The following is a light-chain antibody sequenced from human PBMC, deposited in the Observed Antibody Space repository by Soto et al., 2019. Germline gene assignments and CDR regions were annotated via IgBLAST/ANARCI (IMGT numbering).Light chain of an antibody. CDR2: AAS. J-gene: IGKJ3*01. Sequence: DIQMTQSPSSLSASVGDRVTITCRATQGISNYLAWYQQKPGKVPKLLIYAASTLQSGVPSRFSGSGSGTDFTRTISSLQPEDVATYYYQRYISAPFTFGPGTNVDIK. CDR3: QRYISAPFT. V-gene: IGKV1-27*01. CDR1: QGISNY.